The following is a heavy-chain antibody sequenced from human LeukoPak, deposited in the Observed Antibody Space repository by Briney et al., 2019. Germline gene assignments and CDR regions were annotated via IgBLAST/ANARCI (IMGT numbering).Heavy chain of an antibody. CDR1: GGSISSYY. Sequence: TETLSLTCTVSGGSISSYYWSWIRQPPGKGLEWIGYIFYTGSTNYNPSLKSRVTISVLTSKNRFSLKLSSVTAADTAVYYCAKSNGYGLVDIWGQGTMVTVSS. D-gene: IGHD3-10*01. J-gene: IGHJ3*02. CDR3: AKSNGYGLVDI. V-gene: IGHV4-59*12. CDR2: IFYTGST.